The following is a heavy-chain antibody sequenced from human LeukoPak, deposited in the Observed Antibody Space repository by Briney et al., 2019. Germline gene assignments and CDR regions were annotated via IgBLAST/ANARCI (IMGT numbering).Heavy chain of an antibody. CDR2: VKSKTDGGTT. CDR3: TTVGSSGCDN. CDR1: GFTFSSAW. J-gene: IGHJ4*02. V-gene: IGHV3-15*01. D-gene: IGHD6-19*01. Sequence: GGSLRLSCAASGFTFSSAWMSWVRQAPGQGLEWVVRVKSKTDGGTTDYAAPVKGRFTISRDDSENTLYVQMNSLKTEDTAVYYCTTVGSSGCDNWGQGTLVTVSS.